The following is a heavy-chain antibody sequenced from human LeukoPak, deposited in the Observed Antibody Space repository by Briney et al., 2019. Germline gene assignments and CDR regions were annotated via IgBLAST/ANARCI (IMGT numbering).Heavy chain of an antibody. CDR3: ARHRARYYNISGNTGDAFVI. Sequence: SETLSLTCTISGGSIRRYYWSWIRQPPGKGLEWIGYIYYSGSTNYNPSLKSRVTISVDTSKNQFSLKLSSVTAADTAVYYCARHRARYYNISGNTGDAFVIWGQGTMVTVSS. CDR2: IYYSGST. V-gene: IGHV4-59*08. D-gene: IGHD3-22*01. J-gene: IGHJ3*02. CDR1: GGSIRRYY.